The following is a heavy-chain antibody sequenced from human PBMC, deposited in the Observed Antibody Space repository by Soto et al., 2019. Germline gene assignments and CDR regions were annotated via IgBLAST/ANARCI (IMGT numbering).Heavy chain of an antibody. D-gene: IGHD3-16*02. CDR1: GGSISSYY. CDR2: IYYSGST. CDR3: ARDAETYVWGSYRYYFDY. Sequence: QVQLQESGPGLVKPSETLSLTCTVSGGSISSYYWSWIRQHPGKGLEWIGYIYYSGSTYYNPSLKSRVTISVDTSKNQFSLKLSSVTAADTAVYYCARDAETYVWGSYRYYFDYWGQGTLVTVSS. V-gene: IGHV4-59*06. J-gene: IGHJ4*02.